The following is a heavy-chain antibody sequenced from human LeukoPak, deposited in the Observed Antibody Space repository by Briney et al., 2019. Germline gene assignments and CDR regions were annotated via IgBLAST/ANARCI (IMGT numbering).Heavy chain of an antibody. CDR1: GFTFSSYG. V-gene: IGHV3-66*01. Sequence: GGSLRLSCAASGFTFSSYGMHWVRQAPGKGLEWVSVIYSGGSTYYADSVKGRFTISRDNSKNTLYLQMNSLRAEDTAVYYCARGGRDGYNFDYWGQGTLVTVSS. CDR3: ARGGRDGYNFDY. CDR2: IYSGGST. D-gene: IGHD5-24*01. J-gene: IGHJ4*02.